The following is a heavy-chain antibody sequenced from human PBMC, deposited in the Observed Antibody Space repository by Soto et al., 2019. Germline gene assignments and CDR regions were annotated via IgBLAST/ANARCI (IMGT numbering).Heavy chain of an antibody. J-gene: IGHJ6*02. CDR2: INGYNGNT. V-gene: IGHV1-18*01. Sequence: QVQLVQSGDEVKKPGASVKVSCKASGYTFTNYGISWVRQAPGQGLEWMGWINGYNGNTVYTQKIQGRLTMTADTTTATASMEQRSRMSADTAVDYCVGEGDEVYYYYGMDVWGQGTTVIVSS. CDR3: VGEGDEVYYYYGMDV. CDR1: GYTFTNYG.